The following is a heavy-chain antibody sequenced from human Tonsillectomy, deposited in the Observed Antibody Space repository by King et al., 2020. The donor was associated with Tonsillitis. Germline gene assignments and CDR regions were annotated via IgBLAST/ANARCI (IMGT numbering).Heavy chain of an antibody. V-gene: IGHV3-23*04. D-gene: IGHD3-22*01. CDR3: AKFSYDSSGYWSPIDY. J-gene: IGHJ4*02. CDR1: GFTFSSYA. Sequence: VQLVESGGGLVQPGGSLRLSCAASGFTFSSYAMSWVRQAPGKGLEWVSAISGSGGSTYYADSVKGRFTISRNNSKNTLYLQMNSLRAEDTAVYYCAKFSYDSSGYWSPIDYWGQGTLVTVSS. CDR2: ISGSGGST.